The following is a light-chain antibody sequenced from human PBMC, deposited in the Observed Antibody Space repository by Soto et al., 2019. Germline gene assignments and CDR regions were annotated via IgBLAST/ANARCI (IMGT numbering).Light chain of an antibody. CDR2: DAS. Sequence: DIQMTQSPSTLSASAGDRVTITCRASQSISSWLAWYQQTPGKAPKLLIYDASTLKSGVPSRFSGSGSGTEFTLTISSLQPDDFAAYYCHQHYNYQLTFGRGTKVDIK. J-gene: IGKJ4*01. CDR1: QSISSW. CDR3: HQHYNYQLT. V-gene: IGKV1-5*01.